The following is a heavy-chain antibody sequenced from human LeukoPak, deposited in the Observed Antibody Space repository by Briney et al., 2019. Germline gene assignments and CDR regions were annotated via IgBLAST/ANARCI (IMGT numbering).Heavy chain of an antibody. CDR3: AREYSSGWAYFDY. CDR2: IKQDGSEK. J-gene: IGHJ4*02. CDR1: GFTFSNYW. D-gene: IGHD6-19*01. Sequence: GGSLRLSCAASGFTFSNYWMSWVRQAPGKGLEWVANIKQDGSEKYYVDSVKGRFTISRDNAKNSLYLQMNSLRAEDTAVYYCAREYSSGWAYFDYWGQGTLVTVSS. V-gene: IGHV3-7*01.